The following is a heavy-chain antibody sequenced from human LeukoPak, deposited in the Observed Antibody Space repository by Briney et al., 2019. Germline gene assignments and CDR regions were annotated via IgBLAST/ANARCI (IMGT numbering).Heavy chain of an antibody. CDR1: GFTFSTYS. J-gene: IGHJ5*01. CDR2: ITSSSSYI. Sequence: PGGSLRLSCAASGFTFSTYSMNWVRQAPGKGLEWVSSITSSSSYIYYADSVKGRFTISRDNAKNSLYLQMNSLRAEDTAVYYCARDSPNYYDSRGYYYDSWGQGTLVTVSS. CDR3: ARDSPNYYDSRGYYYDS. D-gene: IGHD3-22*01. V-gene: IGHV3-21*01.